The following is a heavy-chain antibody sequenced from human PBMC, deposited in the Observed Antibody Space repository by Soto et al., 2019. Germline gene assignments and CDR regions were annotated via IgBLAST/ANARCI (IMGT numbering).Heavy chain of an antibody. Sequence: QVHLVQSGAEVKKPGASVKVSCNSSGYTFTTYGVAWVRQVPGQGLEWMGWISGHNGKTFYAQSFQDRVTMTTDTSTSTAYMELRSLRSDDTAVYFCARERPLEDSPLADAFDVWRQGTRVTVSS. V-gene: IGHV1-18*01. CDR2: ISGHNGKT. CDR3: ARERPLEDSPLADAFDV. J-gene: IGHJ3*01. D-gene: IGHD1-1*01. CDR1: GYTFTTYG.